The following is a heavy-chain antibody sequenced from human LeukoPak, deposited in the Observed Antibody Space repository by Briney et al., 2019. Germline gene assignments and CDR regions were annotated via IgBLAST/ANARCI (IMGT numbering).Heavy chain of an antibody. D-gene: IGHD6-19*01. J-gene: IGHJ5*02. CDR1: GFTFSSYW. V-gene: IGHV3-74*01. CDR3: ARTYGSGRYPGDWFDP. CDR2: IYSDGSST. Sequence: GGSLRLSCTASGFTFSSYWMHWVRKAPGKGLVWFSRIYSDGSSTSYADSVKGRFTISRDNAKNTLYLQMNSLRSEDTAVYYCARTYGSGRYPGDWFDPWGQGTLVTVSS.